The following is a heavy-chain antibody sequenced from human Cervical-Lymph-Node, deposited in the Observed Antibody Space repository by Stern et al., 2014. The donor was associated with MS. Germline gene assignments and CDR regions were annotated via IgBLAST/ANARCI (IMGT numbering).Heavy chain of an antibody. D-gene: IGHD6-19*01. CDR1: GYTFTTYA. CDR2: INTNTGNP. CDR3: VRHHGVDSSGWYGFDY. Sequence: QVQLVQSGSELKKPGASVKGSCKASGYTFTTYAMNWVRQAPGQGLEWMGWINTNTGNPTYAQGFTGRFVFSLDTSVTTAYLQISSLKADDTAVYYCVRHHGVDSSGWYGFDYWGQGTLVTVSS. J-gene: IGHJ4*02. V-gene: IGHV7-4-1*02.